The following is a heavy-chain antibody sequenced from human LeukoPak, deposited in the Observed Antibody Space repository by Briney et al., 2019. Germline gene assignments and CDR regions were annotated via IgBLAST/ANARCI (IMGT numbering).Heavy chain of an antibody. D-gene: IGHD6-19*01. Sequence: AGGPLRLSCAASGFTFSKYWMLWVRQAPGKGLESVSRINTDGTVTTYADSVKGRFTVSRDNADNTMFLQMSSVRDEDTAVYYCATKQWLAPPPDSWGQGTPVTVSS. CDR2: INTDGTVT. CDR3: ATKQWLAPPPDS. CDR1: GFTFSKYW. V-gene: IGHV3-74*01. J-gene: IGHJ4*02.